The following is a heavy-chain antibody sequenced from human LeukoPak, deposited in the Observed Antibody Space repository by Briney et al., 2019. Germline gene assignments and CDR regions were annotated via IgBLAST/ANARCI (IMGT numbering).Heavy chain of an antibody. CDR3: ARRRGVTFGDFDY. Sequence: PGGSLRLSCASSGFTFDDYAMHWVRQAPGKGLEWVSGISWNSGSIGYADSVKGRFTISRDNAKNSLYLQMNSLRTEDTAVYYCARRRGVTFGDFDYWGQGTLVTVSS. D-gene: IGHD3-10*01. CDR2: ISWNSGSI. V-gene: IGHV3-9*01. CDR1: GFTFDDYA. J-gene: IGHJ4*02.